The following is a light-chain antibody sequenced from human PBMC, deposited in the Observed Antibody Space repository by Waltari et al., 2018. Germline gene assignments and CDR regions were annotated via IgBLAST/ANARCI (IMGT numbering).Light chain of an antibody. J-gene: IGKJ4*01. CDR3: QQTSSWPLT. CDR2: DTS. V-gene: IGKV3-11*01. CDR1: QSVSIN. Sequence: EIVLTQSPATLSLSPGQRATLSCRASQSVSINLGWYQQKICQPPRLLIYDTSNRATGIPDRFSASGFGTDFTLTISSLEPEDFAVYFCQQTSSWPLTFGGGTKVEIK.